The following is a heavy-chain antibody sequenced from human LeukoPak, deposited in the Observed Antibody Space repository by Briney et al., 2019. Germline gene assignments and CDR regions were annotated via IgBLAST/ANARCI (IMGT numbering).Heavy chain of an antibody. J-gene: IGHJ5*01. CDR3: ARDRVKRGYSYGSPPNWFDS. D-gene: IGHD5-18*01. Sequence: PSETLSLTCTVSGGSISSYYWNWIRQPPGKGLEWIGYIYYSGSTNYNPSLKGRVTISLDTSKNQFSLTVNSVTAADTAVYYCARDRVKRGYSYGSPPNWFDSWGQGTLVTVSS. V-gene: IGHV4-59*01. CDR1: GGSISSYY. CDR2: IYYSGST.